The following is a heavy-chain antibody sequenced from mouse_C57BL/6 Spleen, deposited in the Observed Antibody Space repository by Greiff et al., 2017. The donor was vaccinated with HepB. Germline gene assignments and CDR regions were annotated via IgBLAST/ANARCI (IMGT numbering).Heavy chain of an antibody. J-gene: IGHJ2*01. D-gene: IGHD1-1*01. Sequence: VQLQQSGPELVKPGASVKISCKASGYAFSSSWMNWVKQRPGKGLEWIGRIYPGDGDTNYNGKFKGKATLTADKSSSTAYMQLSSLTSEDSAVYFCARVVYGSSYEDYWGQGTTLTVSS. CDR1: GYAFSSSW. CDR3: ARVVYGSSYEDY. CDR2: IYPGDGDT. V-gene: IGHV1-82*01.